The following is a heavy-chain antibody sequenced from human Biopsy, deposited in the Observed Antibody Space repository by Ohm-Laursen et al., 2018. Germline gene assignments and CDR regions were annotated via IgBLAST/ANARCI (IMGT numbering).Heavy chain of an antibody. Sequence: SLRLSCAASRFTFSTYGMHWVRQAPGKGLEWVAVISFDGSDQKYADSVKGRFAISRDNSKNTLYLQMNSLRAEDTAVFYCVKDRGAAGTDYYYGMDVWGLGTTVTVSS. V-gene: IGHV3-30*18. CDR1: RFTFSTYG. J-gene: IGHJ6*02. CDR3: VKDRGAAGTDYYYGMDV. CDR2: ISFDGSDQ. D-gene: IGHD6-13*01.